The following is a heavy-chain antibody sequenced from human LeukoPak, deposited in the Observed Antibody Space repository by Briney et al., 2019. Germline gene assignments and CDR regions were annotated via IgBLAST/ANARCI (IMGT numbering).Heavy chain of an antibody. J-gene: IGHJ4*02. Sequence: ASVKVSCKGSVYSFTRYYMHWVRQPPPQGLEWMGRINPNSGGTNYAHKSQDRVNMTRDKAISTAYMELSRLRSDETAVYYCAMSHARIAAGDYWGQGTLVTVSS. CDR1: VYSFTRYY. CDR2: INPNSGGT. D-gene: IGHD6-6*01. V-gene: IGHV1-2*06. CDR3: AMSHARIAAGDY.